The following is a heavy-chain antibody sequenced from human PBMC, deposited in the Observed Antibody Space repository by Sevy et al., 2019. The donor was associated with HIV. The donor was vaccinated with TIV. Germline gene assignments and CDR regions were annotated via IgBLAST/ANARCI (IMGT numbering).Heavy chain of an antibody. D-gene: IGHD3-10*01. CDR3: AGGEYYYASRSQNFDY. CDR2: IWYDGTNK. Sequence: GGSLRLSCAASGFTFSSYGMHWVRQAPGKGLEWVALIWYDGTNKYYADSVKGRFTISRDNSKNTLYLQMNSLRAEDPAGYYCAGGEYYYASRSQNFDYWGPGTLVTVSS. CDR1: GFTFSSYG. V-gene: IGHV3-33*01. J-gene: IGHJ4*02.